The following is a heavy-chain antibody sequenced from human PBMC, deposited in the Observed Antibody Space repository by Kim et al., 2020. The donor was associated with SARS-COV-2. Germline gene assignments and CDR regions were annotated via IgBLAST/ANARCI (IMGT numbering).Heavy chain of an antibody. CDR3: ARYSTIWSFGS. CDR2: ISTSGGRI. J-gene: IGHJ4*02. Sequence: GGSLRLSCAASGFIFSSFEMNWVRQAPGKGLEWVSYISTSGGRIYYADSVKGRFTISRDNAKNSLYLQMNSLRVEDTAVYYCARYSTIWSFGSWGQGTLV. CDR1: GFIFSSFE. D-gene: IGHD6-13*01. V-gene: IGHV3-48*03.